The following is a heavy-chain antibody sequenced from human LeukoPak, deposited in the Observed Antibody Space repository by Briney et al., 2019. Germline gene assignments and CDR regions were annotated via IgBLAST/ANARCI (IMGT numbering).Heavy chain of an antibody. V-gene: IGHV3-7*03. CDR1: GFTFSSYW. CDR3: ARGGRFLEWLLSDY. Sequence: GGSLRLSCAASGFTFSSYWMSWVRQAPGKGLEWVANIKQDGSEKYYVDSVKGRFTISRDNAKNSLYLQMSSLRAEDTAVYYCARGGRFLEWLLSDYWGQGTLVTVSS. CDR2: IKQDGSEK. D-gene: IGHD3-3*01. J-gene: IGHJ4*02.